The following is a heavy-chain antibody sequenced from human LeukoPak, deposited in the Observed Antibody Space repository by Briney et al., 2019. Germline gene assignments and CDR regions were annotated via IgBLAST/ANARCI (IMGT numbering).Heavy chain of an antibody. CDR3: AKGIVAAAARDY. D-gene: IGHD6-13*01. CDR2: ISYDGSNK. J-gene: IGHJ4*02. V-gene: IGHV3-30*18. Sequence: GGSLRLSCAASGFTFSSYGMHWVRQAPGKGLEWVAVISYDGSNKYYADSVKGRFTISRDNSRNTLYLQMNSLRAEDTAVYYCAKGIVAAAARDYWGQGTLVTVSS. CDR1: GFTFSSYG.